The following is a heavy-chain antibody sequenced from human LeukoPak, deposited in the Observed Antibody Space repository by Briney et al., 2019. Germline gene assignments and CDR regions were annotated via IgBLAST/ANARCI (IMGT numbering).Heavy chain of an antibody. CDR2: IYSGGST. J-gene: IGHJ4*02. CDR1: GLTVSNNY. Sequence: GGSLRLSCAVSGLTVSNNYMSWVRQAPGKGLEWVSVIYSGGSTYYADSVKGRFTISGDNSKNTVYLQMNSLRDEDTAVYYCARNVGYWGQGTLVTVSS. D-gene: IGHD1-26*01. CDR3: ARNVGY. V-gene: IGHV3-53*01.